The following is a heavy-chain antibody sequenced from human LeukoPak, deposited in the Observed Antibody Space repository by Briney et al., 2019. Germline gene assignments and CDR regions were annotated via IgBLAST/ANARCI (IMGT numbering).Heavy chain of an antibody. V-gene: IGHV3-21*01. CDR2: ISSSSTYM. CDR1: GFTFSSYS. J-gene: IGHJ4*02. Sequence: NPGGSLRLSCAASGFTFSSYSMNWVRQAPGKGLEWVSSISSSSTYMYYADSVKGRFTISRDNAKNSLYLQMNSLRAEDTAMYYCARDEIFGVLIPLDYWGQGTLVTVSS. D-gene: IGHD3-3*01. CDR3: ARDEIFGVLIPLDY.